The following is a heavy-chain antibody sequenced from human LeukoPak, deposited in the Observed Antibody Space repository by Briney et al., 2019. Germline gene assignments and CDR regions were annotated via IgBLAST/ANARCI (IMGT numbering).Heavy chain of an antibody. V-gene: IGHV1-2*02. D-gene: IGHD3-10*01. Sequence: ASVKVSCKASGYTFTGYYMHWVRQAPGQGLEWMGWINPNSGGTNYAQKFQGRVTMTRDTPISTAYMELSRLRSDDTAVYYCARGYLLTMVRGVPPIYWGQGTLVTVSS. J-gene: IGHJ4*02. CDR2: INPNSGGT. CDR3: ARGYLLTMVRGVPPIY. CDR1: GYTFTGYY.